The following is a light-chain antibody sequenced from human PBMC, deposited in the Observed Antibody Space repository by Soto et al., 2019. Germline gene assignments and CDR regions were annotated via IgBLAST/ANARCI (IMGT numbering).Light chain of an antibody. V-gene: IGKV3-11*01. CDR3: QHRNNWPAL. Sequence: EIRLKQSPGTLSLSPGERATLSCRASQSVSNNYLAWYQQKPGQAPRLLIYNASNRATGIPARFSGSGSGTDFTLTISSLEPEDFAVYYCQHRNNWPALFGQGTRLAIK. CDR1: QSVSNNY. CDR2: NAS. J-gene: IGKJ5*01.